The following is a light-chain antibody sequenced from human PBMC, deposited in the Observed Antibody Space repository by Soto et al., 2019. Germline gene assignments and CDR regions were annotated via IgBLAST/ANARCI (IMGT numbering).Light chain of an antibody. V-gene: IGLV2-8*01. CDR2: EVV. Sequence: LTQPPSASGSPGQSVTISCTGTKNDVGFYDFVSWYQHHPGKAPRLIIYEVVQRPSGVPDRFSGSKSGNTASLTVSGLQAEDEAYYYCSSYAGRSMYVFGTGTKVTVL. CDR3: SSYAGRSMYV. CDR1: KNDVGFYDF. J-gene: IGLJ1*01.